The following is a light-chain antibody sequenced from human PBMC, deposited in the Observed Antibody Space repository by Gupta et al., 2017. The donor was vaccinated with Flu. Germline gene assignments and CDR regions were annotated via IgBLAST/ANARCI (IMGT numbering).Light chain of an antibody. V-gene: IGKV1-5*03. J-gene: IGKJ1*01. CDR3: QQYDTYWT. Sequence: GDRVTITCRASQSSSNWLTWYQQKPGKAPKLLIYKASNLETGVPSRFSGSGSGTEFTLTISSLQPDDFATYYCQQYDTYWTFGQGTKVEIK. CDR2: KAS. CDR1: QSSSNW.